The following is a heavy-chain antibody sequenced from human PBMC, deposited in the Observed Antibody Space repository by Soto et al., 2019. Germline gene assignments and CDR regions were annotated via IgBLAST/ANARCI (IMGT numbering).Heavy chain of an antibody. D-gene: IGHD3-22*01. CDR3: TTESRITMIVDAFDI. CDR2: IKSKTDGGTT. V-gene: IGHV3-15*07. Sequence: GGSLRLSCAASGFTFSNAWMNWVRQAPGKGLEWVGRIKSKTDGGTTDYAAPVKGRFTISRDDSKNTLYLQMNSLKTEDTAVYYCTTESRITMIVDAFDIWGQGTMVTVSS. J-gene: IGHJ3*02. CDR1: GFTFSNAW.